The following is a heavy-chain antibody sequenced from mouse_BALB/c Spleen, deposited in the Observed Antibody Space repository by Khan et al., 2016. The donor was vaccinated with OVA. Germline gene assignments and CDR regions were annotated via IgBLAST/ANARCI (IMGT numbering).Heavy chain of an antibody. CDR3: ATLYGNPVAV. V-gene: IGHV14-3*02. CDR2: IDPPNDDS. CDR1: GFNIKDTY. Sequence: VQLQQSGAELVKPGASVKLSCSASGFNIKDTYIHWMKQRPEQGLEWIGRIDPPNDDSKYGPKFQAKVTLTADTSSNTAYLQLSSLTSEDTAVYYCATLYGNPVAVWGQGTLVSVSA. D-gene: IGHD2-1*01. J-gene: IGHJ3*01.